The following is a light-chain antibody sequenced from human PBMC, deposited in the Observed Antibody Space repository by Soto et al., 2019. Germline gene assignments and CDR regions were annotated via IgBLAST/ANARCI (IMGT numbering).Light chain of an antibody. Sequence: EIVLTQSPGTLSLSPGERATLSCRASQSVRSSYLAWYQQKPGQAPRLLIYVASSRATGIPDRFSGSGSGTDFSLTISRLEPEDFAVYYCRQCANSPCTFGHGTNLEIK. CDR1: QSVRSSY. J-gene: IGKJ2*02. CDR2: VAS. CDR3: RQCANSPCT. V-gene: IGKV3-20*01.